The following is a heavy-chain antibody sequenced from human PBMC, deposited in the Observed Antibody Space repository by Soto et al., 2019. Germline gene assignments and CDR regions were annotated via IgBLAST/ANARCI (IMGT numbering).Heavy chain of an antibody. Sequence: ASVKVSCKASGYTFTGYAMHWVRQAPGQRLEWMGWINAGNGNTKYSQKFQGRVTITRDTSASTAYMELSSLRSEDTAVYYCARAVAVAADLDYPGQRTLVTVAS. CDR1: GYTFTGYA. D-gene: IGHD6-19*01. V-gene: IGHV1-3*01. CDR3: ARAVAVAADLDY. CDR2: INAGNGNT. J-gene: IGHJ4*02.